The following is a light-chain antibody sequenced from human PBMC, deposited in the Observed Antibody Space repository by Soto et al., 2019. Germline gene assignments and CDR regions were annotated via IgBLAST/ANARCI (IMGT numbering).Light chain of an antibody. CDR1: QSISSW. J-gene: IGKJ2*01. CDR3: QQYNSYSPET. CDR2: EAS. V-gene: IGKV1-5*01. Sequence: DIQMTQSPSTLSASVGDRVTITCRASQSISSWLAWYQQKPGKAPKLLIYEASSLESGVPSRFSGSGSGTEFTLTISSLQPDDFATYYCQQYNSYSPETFGQGTKLEIK.